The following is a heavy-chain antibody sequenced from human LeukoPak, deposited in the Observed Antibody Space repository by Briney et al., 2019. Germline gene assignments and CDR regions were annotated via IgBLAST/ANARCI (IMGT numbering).Heavy chain of an antibody. CDR1: GYTFTSDD. D-gene: IGHD6-6*01. CDR3: ARGIIYSSWMDV. Sequence: ASVKVSCKASGYTFTSDDINWVREATGQGLEWMGWMNPNSGNTGYAQKFQGRVTMTRNTSISTAYMELSSLRSEDTAVYYSARGIIYSSWMDVWGRGTTVTVSS. CDR2: MNPNSGNT. V-gene: IGHV1-8*01. J-gene: IGHJ6*02.